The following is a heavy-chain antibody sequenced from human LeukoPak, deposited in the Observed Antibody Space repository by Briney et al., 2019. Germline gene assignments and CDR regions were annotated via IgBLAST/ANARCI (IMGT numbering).Heavy chain of an antibody. CDR3: AADPPLQVGATQDYYYYGMDV. V-gene: IGHV1-58*01. J-gene: IGHJ6*02. D-gene: IGHD1-26*01. CDR2: IVVGSGNT. Sequence: SVKVSCKSSGFTFTSSAVQWVRQARGQRLEWIGWIVVGSGNTNYAQKFQERVTITRDMSTSTAYMELSSLRSEDTAVYYCAADPPLQVGATQDYYYYGMDVWGQGTTVTVSS. CDR1: GFTFTSSA.